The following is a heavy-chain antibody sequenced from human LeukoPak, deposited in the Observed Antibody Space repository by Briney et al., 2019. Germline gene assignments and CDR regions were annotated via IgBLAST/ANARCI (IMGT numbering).Heavy chain of an antibody. CDR2: ISWNSGSI. J-gene: IGHJ3*02. Sequence: GGSLGLSCAAPGFTLNGYWMHWVRQAPGKGLVWVSGISWNSGSIGYADSVKGRFTISRDNAKNSLYLQMNSLRAEDTALYYCAKDYYDSSGYYFDAFDIWGQGTMVTVSS. V-gene: IGHV3-9*01. CDR1: GFTLNGYW. D-gene: IGHD3-22*01. CDR3: AKDYYDSSGYYFDAFDI.